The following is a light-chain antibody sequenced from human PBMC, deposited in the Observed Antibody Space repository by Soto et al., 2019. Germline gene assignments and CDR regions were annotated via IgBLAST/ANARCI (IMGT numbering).Light chain of an antibody. CDR3: QQYGNSPRYS. V-gene: IGKV3-20*01. J-gene: IGKJ2*03. CDR1: QSVSSNY. Sequence: EIVLTQSPGTLSLSPGERVTLSCRASQSVSSNYLAWYQQKPGQAPRLLIHGTSSRATGIPDRFSGSGSGTDSTLTIIRLEPEDFAVYYCQQYGNSPRYSFGQGTKLEIK. CDR2: GTS.